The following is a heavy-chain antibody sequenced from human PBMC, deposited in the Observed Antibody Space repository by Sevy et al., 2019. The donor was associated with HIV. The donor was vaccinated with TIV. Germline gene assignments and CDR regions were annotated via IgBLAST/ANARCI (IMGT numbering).Heavy chain of an antibody. CDR3: AGILTIFGVVIIKGDYYFDY. J-gene: IGHJ4*02. CDR2: IYYSGST. CDR1: GGSISSSSYY. Sequence: SETLSLTCTVSGGSISSSSYYWGWIRQPPGKGLEWIGSIYYSGSTYYNPSLKSRVTISVDTSKNQFSLKLSSVTAADTAVYYCAGILTIFGVVIIKGDYYFDYWGQGTLVTVSS. D-gene: IGHD3-3*01. V-gene: IGHV4-39*01.